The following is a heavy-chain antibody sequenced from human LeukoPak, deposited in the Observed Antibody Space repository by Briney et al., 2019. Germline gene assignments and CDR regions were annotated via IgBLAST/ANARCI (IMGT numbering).Heavy chain of an antibody. D-gene: IGHD5-24*01. Sequence: PGGSRRLSGQAFGLTFSSYSMNGVGKAPGKGLEWSSSISSSSSYIYYADSVKGRFTISRDNAKNSLYLQMNSLRAEDTAVYYCAREKLRDGAFDIWGQGTMVTVSS. CDR3: AREKLRDGAFDI. CDR2: ISSSSSYI. V-gene: IGHV3-21*01. CDR1: GLTFSSYS. J-gene: IGHJ3*02.